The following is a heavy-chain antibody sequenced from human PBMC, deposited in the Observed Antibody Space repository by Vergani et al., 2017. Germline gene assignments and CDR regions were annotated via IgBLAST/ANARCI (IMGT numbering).Heavy chain of an antibody. V-gene: IGHV4-59*01. Sequence: QVQLQESGPGLVKPSETLSLTCTVSGGSMSPYYWNWIRQPPGKGLEWIGYIYYSGSTYYNPSLKSRVTISLDMSKNQFSLKLNSVTAADTAVYYCGRVADFYGLGSRLLDLWGQGILVTVSS. CDR2: IYYSGST. J-gene: IGHJ5*02. CDR1: GGSMSPYY. CDR3: GRVADFYGLGSRLLDL. D-gene: IGHD3-10*01.